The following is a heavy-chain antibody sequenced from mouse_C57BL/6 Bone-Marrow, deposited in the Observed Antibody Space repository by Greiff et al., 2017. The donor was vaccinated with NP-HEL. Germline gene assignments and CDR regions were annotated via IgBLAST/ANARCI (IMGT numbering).Heavy chain of an antibody. D-gene: IGHD1-1*01. CDR2: IDPETGGT. CDR1: GYTFTDYE. J-gene: IGHJ1*03. CDR3: TYYGSSSTWYFDV. V-gene: IGHV1-15*01. Sequence: QVQLQQSGAELVRPGASVTLSCKASGYTFTDYEMHWVMQTPVHGLEWIGAIDPETGGTAYNQKFKGKAILTADKSSSTAYMELRSLTSEDSAVYYCTYYGSSSTWYFDVWGTGTTVTVSS.